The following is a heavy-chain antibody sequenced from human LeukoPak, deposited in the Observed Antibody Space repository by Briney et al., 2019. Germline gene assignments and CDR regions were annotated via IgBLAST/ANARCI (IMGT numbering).Heavy chain of an antibody. D-gene: IGHD6-13*01. Sequence: PGGSLRLSCAASGFTFSSYWMHWVRQAPGEGLVWVSRIHSDGSSTSYADSVKGRFTMSRDNAKNTLYLQMNSLRAEDTAVYYCARGWITAGAYYDYWGQGTLVTVSS. V-gene: IGHV3-74*01. CDR2: IHSDGSST. CDR1: GFTFSSYW. CDR3: ARGWITAGAYYDY. J-gene: IGHJ4*02.